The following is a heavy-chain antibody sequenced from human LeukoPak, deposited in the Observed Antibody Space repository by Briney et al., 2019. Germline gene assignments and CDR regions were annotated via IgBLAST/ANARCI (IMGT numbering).Heavy chain of an antibody. D-gene: IGHD2-2*01. Sequence: PSETLSLTCTVSGGSISSSSYYRGWIRQPPGKGLEWIGSIYYSGSTYYNPSLKSRVTISVDTSKNQFSLKLSSVTAADTAVYYCARGYCSSTSCYPVYYFDYWGQGTLVTVSS. J-gene: IGHJ4*02. CDR1: GGSISSSSYY. CDR3: ARGYCSSTSCYPVYYFDY. V-gene: IGHV4-39*01. CDR2: IYYSGST.